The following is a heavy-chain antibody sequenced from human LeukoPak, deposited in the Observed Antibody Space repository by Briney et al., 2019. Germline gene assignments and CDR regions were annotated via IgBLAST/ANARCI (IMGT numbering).Heavy chain of an antibody. D-gene: IGHD3-9*01. CDR2: ISSSSSYI. CDR3: ARDSAYDILTGYYRQPDYYYYYGLDV. J-gene: IGHJ6*02. Sequence: PGGSLRLSCAASGFTFSSYSMDWVRQAPGKGLEWVSSISSSSSYIYYADSVKGRFTISRDNAKNSLYLQMNSLRAEVTAVYYCARDSAYDILTGYYRQPDYYYYYGLDVWGQGTTVTVSS. V-gene: IGHV3-21*01. CDR1: GFTFSSYS.